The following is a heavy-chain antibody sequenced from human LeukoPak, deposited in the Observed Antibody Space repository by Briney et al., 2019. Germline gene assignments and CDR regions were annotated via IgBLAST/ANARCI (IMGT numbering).Heavy chain of an antibody. D-gene: IGHD2-21*02. CDR3: ARSNCGRDCYVYYYYYMDV. V-gene: IGHV4-61*02. CDR1: GGSMGRATYY. Sequence: SETLSLTCTVSGGSMGRATYYWSWIRQPAGKGLEWIGRIYNSGTTNYNPSLQRRVTISVDTSKNQFSLKLSSVTAADTAVYYCARSNCGRDCYVYYYYYMDVWGKGTTVTISS. J-gene: IGHJ6*03. CDR2: IYNSGTT.